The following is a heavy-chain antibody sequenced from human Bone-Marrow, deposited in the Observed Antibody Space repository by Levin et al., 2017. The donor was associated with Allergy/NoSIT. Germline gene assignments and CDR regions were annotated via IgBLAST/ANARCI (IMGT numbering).Heavy chain of an antibody. CDR1: GFTFSEHA. Sequence: PGGSLRLSCVASGFTFSEHAMDWVRQAPGKGLEWVARIRDKSNSYTTEYAASVRGRFTISRDDSKSSLFLQMNSLRTDDTAVYFCSRRATHYRYLDLWGRGTVVTVSS. CDR3: SRRATHYRYLDL. J-gene: IGHJ2*01. D-gene: IGHD1-1*01. V-gene: IGHV3-72*01. CDR2: IRDKSNSYTT.